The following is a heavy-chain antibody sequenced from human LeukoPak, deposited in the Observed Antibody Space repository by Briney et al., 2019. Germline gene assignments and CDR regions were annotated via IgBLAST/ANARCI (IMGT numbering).Heavy chain of an antibody. CDR2: MSGSGGTT. D-gene: IGHD3-22*01. Sequence: GESLRLSCAASGFTFSGYTMNWVRQGPGKGLEWVSGMSGSGGTTYYADSVKGRFTISRDNSKNTLYLQMNSPRAEDTAVYYCARAMMVVTNLWGVYDYWGQGTLVTVSS. V-gene: IGHV3-23*01. CDR1: GFTFSGYT. J-gene: IGHJ4*02. CDR3: ARAMMVVTNLWGVYDY.